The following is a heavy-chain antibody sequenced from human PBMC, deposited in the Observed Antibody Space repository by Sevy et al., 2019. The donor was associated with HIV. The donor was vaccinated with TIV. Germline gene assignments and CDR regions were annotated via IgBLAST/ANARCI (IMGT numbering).Heavy chain of an antibody. CDR2: ISYDGSNK. D-gene: IGHD3-10*01. J-gene: IGHJ4*02. CDR1: GFTFSSYA. CDR3: ARGISLWFGELQFDY. Sequence: QLGGSLRLSCAASGFTFSSYAMHWVRQAPGKGLEWVAVISYDGSNKYYADSVKGRFTISRDNSKNTRYLQMNSLRAEDTAVYYCARGISLWFGELQFDYWGQGTLVTVSS. V-gene: IGHV3-30-3*01.